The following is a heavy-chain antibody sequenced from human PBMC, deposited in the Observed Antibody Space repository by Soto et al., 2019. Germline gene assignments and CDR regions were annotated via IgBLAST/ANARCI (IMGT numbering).Heavy chain of an antibody. V-gene: IGHV3-9*01. D-gene: IGHD2-8*02. J-gene: IGHJ3*02. Sequence: PGGSLRLSCAASGFTFDDSAMHWVRQAPGKGLEWVSGISWNTDTIDYTDSVQGRFTISRDSAKNSLYLQINSLRPEDTALYYCATSHYYGTGNFDAFEIWGQGTMVTVSS. CDR1: GFTFDDSA. CDR3: ATSHYYGTGNFDAFEI. CDR2: ISWNTDTI.